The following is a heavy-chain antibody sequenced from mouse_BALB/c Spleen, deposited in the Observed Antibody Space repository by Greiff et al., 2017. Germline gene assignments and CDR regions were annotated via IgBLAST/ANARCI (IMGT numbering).Heavy chain of an antibody. Sequence: LQQPGSELVRPGASVKLSCKASGYTFTSYWMHWVKQRPGQGLEWIGNIYPGSGSTNYDEKFKSKATLTVDTSSSTAYMQLSSLTSEDSAVYYYSEGVRRTDWSLDVWGAGTTVTVSS. V-gene: IGHV1S22*01. CDR3: SEGVRRTDWSLDV. CDR1: GYTFTSYW. D-gene: IGHD2-14*01. J-gene: IGHJ1*01. CDR2: IYPGSGST.